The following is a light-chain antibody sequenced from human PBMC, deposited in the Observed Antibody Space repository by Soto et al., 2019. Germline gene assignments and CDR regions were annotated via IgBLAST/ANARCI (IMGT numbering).Light chain of an antibody. CDR1: QSVRSS. CDR3: QQRGTWPPLT. V-gene: IGKV3-11*01. CDR2: DAS. J-gene: IGKJ4*01. Sequence: EIVLTQSPATLSSSPGERATLSCRASQSVRSSLAWYQQKPGQAPRLLIYDASTRAIGIPARFSGGGSGTDFTLTISRLEPEDFAVYYCQQRGTWPPLTFGGGTKVEI.